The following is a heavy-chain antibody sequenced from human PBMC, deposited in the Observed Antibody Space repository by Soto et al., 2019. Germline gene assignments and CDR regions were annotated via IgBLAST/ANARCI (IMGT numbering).Heavy chain of an antibody. CDR3: ARGGGYDY. CDR2: IYSSGST. J-gene: IGHJ4*02. CDR1: GVSISSGDEY. V-gene: IGHV4-30-4*01. Sequence: QVQLQESGPGLVKPSQTLSLTCIVSGVSISSGDEYWSWIRQPPGKGLEWIGYIYSSGSTYSNPSLKSRATISADTSKNQFSLKLTSVTAADTALYYCARGGGYDYWGRGALVTVSS. D-gene: IGHD3-22*01.